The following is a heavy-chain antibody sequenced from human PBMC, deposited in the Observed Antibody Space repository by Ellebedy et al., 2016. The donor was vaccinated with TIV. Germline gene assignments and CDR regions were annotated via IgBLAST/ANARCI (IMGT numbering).Heavy chain of an antibody. V-gene: IGHV3-11*01. CDR3: ARVVIEGTTWHYNYYGLDV. CDR1: GFTFSDYY. Sequence: GGSLRLSCAASGFTFSDYYINWIRQAPGKGVEWIAYISGSGYTMDYADSVKGRFPISRANAKNSLYLQMSGLRAENTAVYYCARVVIEGTTWHYNYYGLDVWGQGTTVTVSS. CDR2: ISGSGYTM. D-gene: IGHD2-21*01. J-gene: IGHJ6*02.